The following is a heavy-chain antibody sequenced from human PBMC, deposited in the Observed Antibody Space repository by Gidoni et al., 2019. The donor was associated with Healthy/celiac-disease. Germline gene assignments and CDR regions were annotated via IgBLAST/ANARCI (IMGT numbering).Heavy chain of an antibody. CDR3: AKGEMATIPYYFDY. D-gene: IGHD5-12*01. CDR2: ISYDGSNK. J-gene: IGHJ4*02. CDR1: GFTFSSYG. V-gene: IGHV3-30*18. Sequence: QVQLVESGGGVVQPGRSLRLSCAASGFTFSSYGMHWVRQAPGKGLEWVAVISYDGSNKYYADSVKGRFTISRDNSKNTLYLQMNSLRAEDTAVYYCAKGEMATIPYYFDYWGQGTLVTVSS.